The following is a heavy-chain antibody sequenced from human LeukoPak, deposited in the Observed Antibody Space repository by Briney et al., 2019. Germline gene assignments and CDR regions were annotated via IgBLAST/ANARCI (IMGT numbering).Heavy chain of an antibody. D-gene: IGHD3-3*01. CDR2: IYTSGTT. V-gene: IGHV4-61*02. Sequence: SQTLSLTCSVSGGSISSGSYHWSWIRQPAGTGLEWIGRIYTSGTTNYNPSLKGRVTISLDTSKNQFSLKLSSVTAADTAVYYCARGATSAIFGVVTEDWFDPWGQGTLVTVSS. CDR1: GGSISSGSYH. J-gene: IGHJ5*02. CDR3: ARGATSAIFGVVTEDWFDP.